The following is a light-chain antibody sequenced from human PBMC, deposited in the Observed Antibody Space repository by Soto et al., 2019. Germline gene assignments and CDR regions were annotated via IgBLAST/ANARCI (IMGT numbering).Light chain of an antibody. J-gene: IGLJ1*01. V-gene: IGLV4-60*03. CDR2: LEGSGSY. CDR3: ETWGSNTHV. CDR1: SGISNYI. Sequence: QPVLTQSSPASSSLGSPGNLNCMLSSGISNYIIAWQQQQPGKAPRYLMKLEGSGSYNKGSGVPDRFSGSSSGADRYLTISNLQSEDEADYYCETWGSNTHVFGTGSKVTVL.